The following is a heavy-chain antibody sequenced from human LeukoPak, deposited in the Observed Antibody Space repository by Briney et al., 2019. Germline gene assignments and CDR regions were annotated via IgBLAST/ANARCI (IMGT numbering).Heavy chain of an antibody. CDR2: IYQSGST. CDR1: GYSISSGYY. Sequence: SETLSLTCAVSGYSISSGYYWGWIRQPPGKGLEWIGTIYQSGSTYYISSLKSRVTISVDTSKNQFSLKLSSVTAADTAVYYCARQAGGSINAFDIWGQGTMVTVSS. V-gene: IGHV4-38-2*01. J-gene: IGHJ3*02. D-gene: IGHD3-3*02. CDR3: ARQAGGSINAFDI.